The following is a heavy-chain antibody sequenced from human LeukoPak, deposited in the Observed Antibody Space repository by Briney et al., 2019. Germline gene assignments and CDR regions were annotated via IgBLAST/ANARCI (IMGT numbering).Heavy chain of an antibody. Sequence: PSQTLSLTCTVSGGSISSGSYYWGWIRQPAGKGLEWIGRIYTSGSTNYNPSLKSRVTISVDTSKNQFSLKLRSVTAADTAVYYCARGESGYCSSTSCSYNWFDPWGQGTLVTVSS. D-gene: IGHD2-2*03. V-gene: IGHV4-61*02. CDR3: ARGESGYCSSTSCSYNWFDP. CDR1: GGSISSGSYY. J-gene: IGHJ5*02. CDR2: IYTSGST.